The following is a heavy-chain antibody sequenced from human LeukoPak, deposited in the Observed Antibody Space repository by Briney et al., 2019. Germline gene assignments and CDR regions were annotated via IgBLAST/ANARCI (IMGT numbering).Heavy chain of an antibody. CDR3: AKTRNGYYWD. CDR1: GFTLSNYA. V-gene: IGHV3-23*01. Sequence: GGSLRLACAASGFTLSNYAITWVRQAPGKGLEWVSALTISAGTTYYADSVKGRFTISRDNSKSTLYLQMNSLRAEDTALYYSAKTRNGYYWDWGQGTRVTVSS. J-gene: IGHJ4*02. CDR2: LTISAGTT. D-gene: IGHD3-22*01.